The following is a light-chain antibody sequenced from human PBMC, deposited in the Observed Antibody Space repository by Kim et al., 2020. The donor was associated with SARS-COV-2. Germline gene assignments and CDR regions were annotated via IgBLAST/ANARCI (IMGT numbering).Light chain of an antibody. CDR1: SRILASTY. CDR2: EHY. Sequence: LTTACPLSSRILASTYVYCYQQPQRTSPTPVISEHYQRPSGVPDRFSGSIDRASNSASLTISGLKTEDEADYYCQSYDSSNKGVFGGGTQLTVL. V-gene: IGLV6-57*01. CDR3: QSYDSSNKGV. J-gene: IGLJ3*02.